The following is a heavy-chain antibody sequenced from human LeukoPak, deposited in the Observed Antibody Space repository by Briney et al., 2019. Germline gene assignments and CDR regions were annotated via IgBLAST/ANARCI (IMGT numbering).Heavy chain of an antibody. D-gene: IGHD2/OR15-2a*01. CDR3: ARRSRLSPLIDY. CDR1: GYSFTNYW. CDR2: IYPGDSDT. Sequence: GESLKISCKASGYSFTNYWIGWVRQMSGKGLEWMGIIYPGDSDTRYSPSFQGQVTISAVKSISTAYLQWSSLKASDTAMYYCARRSRLSPLIDYWGQGTLVTVSS. V-gene: IGHV5-51*01. J-gene: IGHJ4*02.